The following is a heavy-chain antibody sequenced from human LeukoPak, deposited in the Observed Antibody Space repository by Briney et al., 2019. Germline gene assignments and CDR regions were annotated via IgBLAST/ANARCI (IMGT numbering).Heavy chain of an antibody. Sequence: SETLSLTCTVSGGSISSSRYYWGWIRQPPGKGLEWIGYIYHSGSTYYNPSLKSRVTISVDRSKNQFSLKLSSVTAADTAVYYCARIDPYGIADYWGQGTLVTVSS. CDR1: GGSISSSRYY. J-gene: IGHJ4*02. V-gene: IGHV4-39*07. D-gene: IGHD6-13*01. CDR3: ARIDPYGIADY. CDR2: IYHSGST.